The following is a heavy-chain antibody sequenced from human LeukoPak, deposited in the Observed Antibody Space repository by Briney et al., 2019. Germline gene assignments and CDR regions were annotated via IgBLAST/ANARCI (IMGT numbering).Heavy chain of an antibody. Sequence: SETLSLTCTVSGGSISSYYWSWIRQPPGKGLEWIGYIYYSGSTNYNPSLKSRVTISVDTSKNQFSLKLSSVTAADTAVYYCARDQEYYGSGKTSNAFDIWGQGTMATVSS. CDR3: ARDQEYYGSGKTSNAFDI. CDR2: IYYSGST. CDR1: GGSISSYY. V-gene: IGHV4-59*01. D-gene: IGHD3-10*01. J-gene: IGHJ3*02.